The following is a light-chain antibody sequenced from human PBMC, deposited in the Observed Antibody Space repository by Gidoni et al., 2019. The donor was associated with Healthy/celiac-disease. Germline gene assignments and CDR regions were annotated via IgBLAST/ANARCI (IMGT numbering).Light chain of an antibody. CDR3: SSYTSSSTLGV. J-gene: IGLJ3*02. CDR1: SSDVGGYNY. Sequence: QSALTPPASVSGSPGPSITISCTGTSSDVGGYNYVSCYQQHPGKAPKLMIYDVSNRPSGVSNSFSGSKSGNTASLTISGLQAEDEADYYCSSYTSSSTLGVFGGGTKLTVL. CDR2: DVS. V-gene: IGLV2-14*01.